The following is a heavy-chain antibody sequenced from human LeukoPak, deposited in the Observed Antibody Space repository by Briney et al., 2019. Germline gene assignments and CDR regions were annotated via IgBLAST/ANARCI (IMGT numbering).Heavy chain of an antibody. D-gene: IGHD1-26*01. Sequence: GGSLRLSCAASGFTFTNYWMTWVRQAPGKGPEWVANIKQDGSEEYYEDSVKGRSTVSRDNGKDSLNLQMNSLRAEDTAVSYCARWAGVIDYWGQGTLVTVSS. CDR3: ARWAGVIDY. CDR1: GFTFTNYW. V-gene: IGHV3-7*01. CDR2: IKQDGSEE. J-gene: IGHJ4*02.